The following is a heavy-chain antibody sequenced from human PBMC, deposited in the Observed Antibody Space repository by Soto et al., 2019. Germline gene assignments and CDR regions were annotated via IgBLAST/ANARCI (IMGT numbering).Heavy chain of an antibody. V-gene: IGHV1-69*12. CDR3: ARSNSSGWFSGWFDP. D-gene: IGHD6-19*01. CDR2: IIPIFGTP. Sequence: QVQLVQSGAEVKKPGSSVKVSCKASGGTFSSYAISWVRQAPGQGLEWMGGIIPIFGTPNYAQKFQGRVTITADESTSTGYMELSSVRSEDTALYYCARSNSSGWFSGWFDPWGQGTLVTVSS. CDR1: GGTFSSYA. J-gene: IGHJ5*02.